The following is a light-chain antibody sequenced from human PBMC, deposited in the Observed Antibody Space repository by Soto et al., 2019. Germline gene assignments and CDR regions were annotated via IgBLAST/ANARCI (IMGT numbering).Light chain of an antibody. CDR1: QSVSSY. J-gene: IGKJ5*01. CDR2: DAS. V-gene: IGKV3-11*01. CDR3: QQRSKWPPIT. Sequence: EIVLTQSPVTLSLSPGERATLSCRASQSVSSYLAWYQQKPGQAPRLLIYDASNRATGIPARFSGGGSGTDFTLTIDNIEPEDFAIYYCQQRSKWPPITFGQGTRLEIK.